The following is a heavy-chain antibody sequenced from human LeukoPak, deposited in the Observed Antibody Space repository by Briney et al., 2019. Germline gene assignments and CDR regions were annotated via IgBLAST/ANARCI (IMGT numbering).Heavy chain of an antibody. CDR2: IWYDGSNK. CDR3: ARDYDILTGYAYYFDY. J-gene: IGHJ4*02. CDR1: GFTFSSYG. Sequence: GRSLRLSCAASGFTFSSYGMHWVRQAPGKGLEWVAVIWYDGSNKYYADSVKGRFTISRDNSKNTLYLQMNSLRAEDTALYYCARDYDILTGYAYYFDYWGQGTLVTVSS. D-gene: IGHD3-9*01. V-gene: IGHV3-30*19.